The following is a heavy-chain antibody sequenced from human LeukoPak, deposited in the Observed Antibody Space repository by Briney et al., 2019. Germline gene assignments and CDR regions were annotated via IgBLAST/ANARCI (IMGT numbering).Heavy chain of an antibody. D-gene: IGHD5-18*01. V-gene: IGHV3-23*01. CDR1: GFTFSSYA. J-gene: IGHJ6*02. Sequence: GGSLRLSCAASGFTFSSYAMSWVRQAPGKGLEWVSAISGSGGSTYYADSVKGRFTISRDNSKNTLYLQMNSLRAEDTAVYYCAKDLGYSYGDYYYYYGMDVWGQGTTVTVSS. CDR2: ISGSGGST. CDR3: AKDLGYSYGDYYYYYGMDV.